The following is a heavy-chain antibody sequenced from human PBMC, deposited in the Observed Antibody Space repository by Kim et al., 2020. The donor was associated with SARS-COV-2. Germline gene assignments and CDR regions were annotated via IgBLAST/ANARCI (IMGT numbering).Heavy chain of an antibody. Sequence: SLRLSCAASGFTFDDYAMHWVRQAPGKGLEWVSGISWNSGSIGYADSVKGRFTISRDNAKNSLYLQMNSLRAEDTALYYCAKDTSNYVSGAFDIWGQGTMVTVSS. J-gene: IGHJ3*02. D-gene: IGHD4-4*01. CDR2: ISWNSGSI. CDR1: GFTFDDYA. V-gene: IGHV3-9*01. CDR3: AKDTSNYVSGAFDI.